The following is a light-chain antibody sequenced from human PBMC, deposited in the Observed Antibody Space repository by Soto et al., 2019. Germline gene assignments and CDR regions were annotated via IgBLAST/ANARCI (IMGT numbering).Light chain of an antibody. CDR1: QSVNIY. Sequence: EIVMTQSPATLSVSPGERATLSCRASQSVNIYLAWYQQNPGQAPRLLIVGASYRATDIPARFSGSGSGTDFNLTISSLQSEDFAVYFCQQYDDWLRLTFGGGTKVEIK. CDR3: QQYDDWLRLT. CDR2: GAS. V-gene: IGKV3D-15*01. J-gene: IGKJ4*01.